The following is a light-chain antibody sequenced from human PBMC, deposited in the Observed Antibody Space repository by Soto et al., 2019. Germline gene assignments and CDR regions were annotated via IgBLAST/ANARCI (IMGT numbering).Light chain of an antibody. J-gene: IGKJ5*01. V-gene: IGKV3-20*01. CDR3: QQYGSSIT. CDR2: GTS. CDR1: QSVSSSY. Sequence: EIIMNQSPATLSVAPGERATLSCRASQSVSSSYLAWYQQKPGQAPRLLIYGTSSRATGIPDRFSGSGSGTDFTLTISRLEPEDFAVFYCQQYGSSITFGQGTRLEIK.